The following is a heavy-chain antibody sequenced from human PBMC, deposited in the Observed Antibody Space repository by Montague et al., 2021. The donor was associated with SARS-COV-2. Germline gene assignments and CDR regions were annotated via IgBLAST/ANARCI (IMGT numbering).Heavy chain of an antibody. J-gene: IGHJ6*03. V-gene: IGHV4-39*01. D-gene: IGHD3-3*01. CDR1: GGSFSGYY. CDR2: IYYSGST. CDR3: ARHSGDYTIFGVVIYYMDV. Sequence: SETLSLMCAVYGGSFSGYYWGWIRQPPGKGLEWIGSIYYSGSTYYNPSLKSRVTISVDTSKNQFSLKLSSVTAADTAVFYCARHSGDYTIFGVVIYYMDVWGKGTTVTVSS.